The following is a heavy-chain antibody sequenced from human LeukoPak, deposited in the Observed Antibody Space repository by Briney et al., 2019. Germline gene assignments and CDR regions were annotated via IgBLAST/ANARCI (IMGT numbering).Heavy chain of an antibody. Sequence: GASVKVSCKASGGTFSSYAMSWVRQAPGKGLEWVSAISGSGGSTYYADSVKGRFTISRDNSKNTLYLQMNSLRAEDTAVYYCAKEITNWNYVPPDYWGQGTLVTVSS. CDR1: GGTFSSYA. CDR2: ISGSGGST. V-gene: IGHV3-23*01. J-gene: IGHJ4*02. D-gene: IGHD1-7*01. CDR3: AKEITNWNYVPPDY.